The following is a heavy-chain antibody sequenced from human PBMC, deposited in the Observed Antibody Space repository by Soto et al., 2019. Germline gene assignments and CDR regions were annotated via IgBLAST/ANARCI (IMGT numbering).Heavy chain of an antibody. V-gene: IGHV1-24*01. J-gene: IGHJ4*02. D-gene: IGHD6-19*01. CDR3: ARSVAVPGAHIDY. Sequence: ASVRVACKVSGYRLREMSMHWVRQTPEKGLEWMGSFDGEDGQTMYAQKFQGRVTMTEDTSADTAYMELSSVTAADTAVYFCARSVAVPGAHIDYWGQGTQVTVS. CDR2: FDGEDGQT. CDR1: GYRLREMS.